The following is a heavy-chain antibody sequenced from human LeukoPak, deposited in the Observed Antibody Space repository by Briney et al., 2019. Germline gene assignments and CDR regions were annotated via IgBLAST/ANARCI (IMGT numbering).Heavy chain of an antibody. J-gene: IGHJ4*02. V-gene: IGHV4-59*08. D-gene: IGHD5-18*01. CDR1: GGSISSYY. Sequence: SSETLSLTCTVSGGSISSYYWSWIRQPPGKGLEWIGYIYYSGSTNYNPSLKSRVTISVDTSKNQFSLKLSSVTAADTAVYYCARHRRGYGHDYWGQGTLVTVSS. CDR3: ARHRRGYGHDY. CDR2: IYYSGST.